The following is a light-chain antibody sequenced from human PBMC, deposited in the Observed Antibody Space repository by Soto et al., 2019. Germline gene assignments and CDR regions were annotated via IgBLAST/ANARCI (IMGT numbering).Light chain of an antibody. CDR1: QSVLYSSNNDNC. J-gene: IGKJ1*01. V-gene: IGKV4-1*01. CDR3: QQYYTTPLT. CDR2: WAS. Sequence: DIVMTQSPDSLAVSLGERATINCKSSQSVLYSSNNDNCLAWYQQKPGQPPKLLIYWASSRESGVPDRFSGSGSGTDFTLTISSLQAEDVAVYFCQQYYTTPLTFGQGTRVEGK.